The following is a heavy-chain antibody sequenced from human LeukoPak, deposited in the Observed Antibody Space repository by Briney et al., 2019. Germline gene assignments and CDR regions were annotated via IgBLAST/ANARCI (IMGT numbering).Heavy chain of an antibody. D-gene: IGHD1-26*01. J-gene: IGHJ4*02. CDR3: ARGVRNSGSYYIDY. CDR2: VIPIFGTT. V-gene: IGHV1-69*13. CDR1: GGTFSSYA. Sequence: SVKASCKTSGGTFSSYAFTWVRQAPGQGLEWTGGVIPIFGTTNYAQKFQGRVTITADESTSTAYMELASLRSEDTAVYYCARGVRNSGSYYIDYWGQGTQVTVSS.